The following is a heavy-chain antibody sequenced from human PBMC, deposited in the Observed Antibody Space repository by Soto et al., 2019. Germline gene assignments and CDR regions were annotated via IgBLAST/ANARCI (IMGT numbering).Heavy chain of an antibody. CDR1: GYTFTSYG. J-gene: IGHJ4*02. V-gene: IGHV1-18*01. D-gene: IGHD3-22*01. Sequence: ASVKVSCKASGYTFTSYGISWGRQAPGQGLEWMGWISAYNGNTNYAQKLQGRVTMTTDTSTSTAYMELRSLRSDDTAVYYCARDNAYDSSGYYYDYWGQGTLVTVSS. CDR2: ISAYNGNT. CDR3: ARDNAYDSSGYYYDY.